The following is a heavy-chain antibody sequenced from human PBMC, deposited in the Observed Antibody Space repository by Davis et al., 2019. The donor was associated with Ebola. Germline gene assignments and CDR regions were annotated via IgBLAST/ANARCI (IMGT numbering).Heavy chain of an antibody. D-gene: IGHD4-23*01. Sequence: GESPKISCAAPGFTFSVYYMSRIRQAPGKGPEWVSSISSSASYKNYADSVKARFTISRDDAKKSLYLQMDSLRAEDTGVYYCAKQLGDYGGNALRYWGQRTLVTVSS. CDR2: ISSSASYK. J-gene: IGHJ4*02. CDR1: GFTFSVYY. V-gene: IGHV3-11*06. CDR3: AKQLGDYGGNALRY.